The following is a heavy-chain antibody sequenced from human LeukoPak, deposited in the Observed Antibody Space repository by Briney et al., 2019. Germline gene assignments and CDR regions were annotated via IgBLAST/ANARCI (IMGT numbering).Heavy chain of an antibody. J-gene: IGHJ4*02. CDR3: ARDADYYDSSGYYYA. V-gene: IGHV3-30-3*01. CDR1: GFTFSSYA. Sequence: PGGSLRLSCAASGFTFSSYAMHWVRQAPGKGLEWVAVISYDGSNKYYADSVKGRFTISRDNSKNTLYLQMNSLGAEDTAVYYCARDADYYDSSGYYYAWGQGTLVTVSS. D-gene: IGHD3-22*01. CDR2: ISYDGSNK.